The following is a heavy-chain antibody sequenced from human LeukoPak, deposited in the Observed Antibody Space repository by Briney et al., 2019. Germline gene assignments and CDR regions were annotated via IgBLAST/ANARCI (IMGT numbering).Heavy chain of an antibody. CDR2: SNPNSGGT. Sequence: SSLKLSSKASGYTFTGYYMPWVRKVTGQGPEWIGWSNPNSGGTNYAQKFQGRVTMTRDTSISTAYMELSRLRSDDTAVYYCARDVTYYDILTGSNGFDYWGQGTLVTVSS. V-gene: IGHV1-2*02. D-gene: IGHD3-9*01. CDR3: ARDVTYYDILTGSNGFDY. CDR1: GYTFTGYY. J-gene: IGHJ4*02.